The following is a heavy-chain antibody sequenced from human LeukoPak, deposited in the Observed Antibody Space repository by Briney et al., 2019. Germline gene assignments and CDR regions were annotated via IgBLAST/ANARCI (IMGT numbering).Heavy chain of an antibody. D-gene: IGHD4-17*01. CDR3: ARGYGAF. J-gene: IGHJ4*02. CDR1: GFTFSSYA. Sequence: GRSLRLSCAASGFTFSSYAMHWVRQAPGKGLEWVALISYDGSNKYYADSVKGRFTISRDSSKNTLYLQMNSLRAEDTAVYYCARGYGAFGGQGTLVTVSS. CDR2: ISYDGSNK. V-gene: IGHV3-30*14.